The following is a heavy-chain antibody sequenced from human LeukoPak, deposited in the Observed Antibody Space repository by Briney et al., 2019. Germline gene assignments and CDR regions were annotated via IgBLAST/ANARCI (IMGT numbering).Heavy chain of an antibody. CDR2: IYYSGST. J-gene: IGHJ2*01. V-gene: IGHV4-39*01. CDR1: GGPISSSSYY. Sequence: SETLSLTCTVSGGPISSSSYYWGWIRQPPGKGLEWIGSIYYSGSTYYNPSLKSRVTISVDTSKNQFSLKLSSVTAADTAVYYCASPAPYYYDSSGYRHWYFDLWGRGTLVTVSS. D-gene: IGHD3-22*01. CDR3: ASPAPYYYDSSGYRHWYFDL.